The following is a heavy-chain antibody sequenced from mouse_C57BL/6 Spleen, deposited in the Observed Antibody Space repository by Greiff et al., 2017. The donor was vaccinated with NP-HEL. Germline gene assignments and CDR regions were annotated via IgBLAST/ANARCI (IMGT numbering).Heavy chain of an antibody. D-gene: IGHD2-3*01. CDR3: ASHGYYEN. V-gene: IGHV3-6*01. J-gene: IGHJ3*01. CDR2: ISYDGSN. Sequence: EVKVEESGPGLVKPSQSLSLTCSVTGYSITSGYYWNWIRQFPGNKLEWMGFISYDGSNNYNPSLKNRISITRATSKNQFFLKLNSVTTEDTATYYCASHGYYENWGQGTLVTVSA. CDR1: GYSITSGYY.